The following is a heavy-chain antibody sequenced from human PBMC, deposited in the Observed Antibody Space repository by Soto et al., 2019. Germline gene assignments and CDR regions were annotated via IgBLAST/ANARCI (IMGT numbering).Heavy chain of an antibody. Sequence: PGGSLRLSCAASGFTFSSYGMHWVRQAPGKGLEWVAVISYDGSNKYYADSVKGRFTISRDNSKNTLYLQMNSLRAEDTAVYYCEKFYGGPENPYSGSKMHGSRGQATLVTVSS. V-gene: IGHV3-30*18. J-gene: IGHJ4*02. CDR1: GFTFSSYG. CDR3: EKFYGGPENPYSGSKMHGS. D-gene: IGHD1-26*01. CDR2: ISYDGSNK.